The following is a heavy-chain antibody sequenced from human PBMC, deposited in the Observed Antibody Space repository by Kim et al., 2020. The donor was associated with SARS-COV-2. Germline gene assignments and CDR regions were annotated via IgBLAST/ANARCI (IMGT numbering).Heavy chain of an antibody. V-gene: IGHV3-43*02. D-gene: IGHD6-19*01. Sequence: GGSLRLSCAASGFTFDDYAMHWVRQAPGKGLEWVSLISGDGGSTYYADSVKGRFTISRDNSKNSLYLQMNSLRTEDTALYYCATTGYSSGWYYGAVSYWGQGTLVTVSS. CDR1: GFTFDDYA. J-gene: IGHJ4*02. CDR3: ATTGYSSGWYYGAVSY. CDR2: ISGDGGST.